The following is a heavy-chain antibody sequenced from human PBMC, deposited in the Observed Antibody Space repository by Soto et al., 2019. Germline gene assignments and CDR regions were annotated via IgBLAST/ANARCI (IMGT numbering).Heavy chain of an antibody. V-gene: IGHV1-58*01. Sequence: GASVKVSCKASGFTFTSSAVQWVRQARGQRLEWIGWIVVGSGNTNYAQKFQERVTITRDMSTSTAYMELSSLRSEDTAVYYCAADSGSSSRGWGYYFDYWGQGTLVTVSS. CDR2: IVVGSGNT. CDR3: AADSGSSSRGWGYYFDY. D-gene: IGHD6-6*01. J-gene: IGHJ4*02. CDR1: GFTFTSSA.